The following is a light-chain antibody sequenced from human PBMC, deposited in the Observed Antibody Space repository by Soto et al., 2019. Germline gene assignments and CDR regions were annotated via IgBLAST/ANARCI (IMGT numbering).Light chain of an antibody. CDR1: SSDVGGYNY. CDR3: SSYTSSSTLYV. Sequence: QSALTQPASVSGSPGQSITISCTGTSSDVGGYNYVSWYQQHPGKAPKLMIYDVSIRPSGVSNRFSGSKSGNTASLTISGLQAEDEADYYCSSYTSSSTLYVFGTGTQLTVL. V-gene: IGLV2-14*01. CDR2: DVS. J-gene: IGLJ1*01.